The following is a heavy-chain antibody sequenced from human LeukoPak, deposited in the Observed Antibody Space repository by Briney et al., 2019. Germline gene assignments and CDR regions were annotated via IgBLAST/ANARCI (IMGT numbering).Heavy chain of an antibody. CDR1: GYTFTSYY. CDR2: INPSGGST. V-gene: IGHV1-46*03. Sequence: ASVKVSCKASGYTFTSYYMHWVRQAPGQGLEWMGIINPSGGSTSYAQKFQGRVTMIRDTSTSTVYMELSSLRSEDTAVYYCARGLEQAGYSSSSGGGNYWGQGTLVTVSS. CDR3: ARGLEQAGYSSSSGGGNY. D-gene: IGHD6-6*01. J-gene: IGHJ4*02.